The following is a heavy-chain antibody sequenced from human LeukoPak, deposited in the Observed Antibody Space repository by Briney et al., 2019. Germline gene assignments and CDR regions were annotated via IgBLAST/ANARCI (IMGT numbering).Heavy chain of an antibody. CDR2: IYYSGST. CDR1: GGSISSSSYY. V-gene: IGHV4-39*07. J-gene: IGHJ4*02. D-gene: IGHD5-12*01. CDR3: AVTSTRWLRPYFDY. Sequence: SETLSLTCTVSGGSISSSSYYWGWLRQPPGKGLEWIGSIYYSGSTYYNQSLKSRVTISVDTSKNQFSLKLSSVTAADTAVYYCAVTSTRWLRPYFDYWGQGTLVTVSS.